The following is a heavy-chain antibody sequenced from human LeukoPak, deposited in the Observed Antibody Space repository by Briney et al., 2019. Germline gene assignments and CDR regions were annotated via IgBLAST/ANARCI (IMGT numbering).Heavy chain of an antibody. CDR1: GYTFTSYD. V-gene: IGHV1-18*01. D-gene: IGHD6-19*01. Sequence: ASVKVSCKASGYTFTSYDINWVRQATGQGLEWMGWISAYNGNTNYAQKLQGRVTMTTDTSTSTAYMELRSLRSDDTAVYYCARVQYSSGWDALYYYYYGMDVWGQGTTVTVSS. CDR2: ISAYNGNT. J-gene: IGHJ6*02. CDR3: ARVQYSSGWDALYYYYYGMDV.